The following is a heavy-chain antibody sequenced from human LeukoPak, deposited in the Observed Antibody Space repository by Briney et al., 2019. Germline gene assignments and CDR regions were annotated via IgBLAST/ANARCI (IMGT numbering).Heavy chain of an antibody. Sequence: GESLQISFKGSGYSFANYWIGWVRRLPGKGLEWMGIIYPGDSDTRYSPSFQGQVTISADKSISTAYLQWSNLKASDTAMYYCARPLSGGDPPGYWGQGTLVTVSS. CDR2: IYPGDSDT. V-gene: IGHV5-51*01. CDR3: ARPLSGGDPPGY. J-gene: IGHJ4*02. D-gene: IGHD2-21*02. CDR1: GYSFANYW.